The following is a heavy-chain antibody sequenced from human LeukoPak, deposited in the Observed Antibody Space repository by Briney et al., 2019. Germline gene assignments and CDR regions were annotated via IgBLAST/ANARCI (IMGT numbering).Heavy chain of an antibody. CDR2: IDSDGGDK. Sequence: PGGSLRLSYAASDFTLSPYWMTWVRQAPGRGLEWVANIDSDGGDKYYGDSVKGRFSISRDNAENSLFLQMNNLRVEDSAVYYCARGGSGSSKYWVFWGQGTLVTVSS. V-gene: IGHV3-7*01. J-gene: IGHJ4*02. CDR3: ARGGSGSSKYWVF. CDR1: DFTLSPYW. D-gene: IGHD2-8*02.